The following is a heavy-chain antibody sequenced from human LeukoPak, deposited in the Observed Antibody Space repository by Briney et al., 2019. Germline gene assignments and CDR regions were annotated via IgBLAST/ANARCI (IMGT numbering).Heavy chain of an antibody. Sequence: PGGSLRLSCTASGFIFSDYWMHWVRQAPGKGLEWVSYISSSSSTIYYADSVKGRFTISRDNAKNSLYLQMNSLRAEDTAVYYCARKEGERRWLYYYYYMDVWGKGTTVTVSS. CDR3: ARKEGERRWLYYYYYMDV. D-gene: IGHD3-22*01. V-gene: IGHV3-48*04. J-gene: IGHJ6*03. CDR1: GFIFSDYW. CDR2: ISSSSSTI.